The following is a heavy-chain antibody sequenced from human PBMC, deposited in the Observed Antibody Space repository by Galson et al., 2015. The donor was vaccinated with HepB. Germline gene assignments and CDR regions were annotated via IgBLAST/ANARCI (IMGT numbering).Heavy chain of an antibody. V-gene: IGHV5-51*03. CDR3: ARGNKLRSNWFDP. CDR1: GYSFTTYW. CDR2: IFPSDSDT. Sequence: QSGAEVKKPGDSLKISCKTSGYSFTTYWIGWVRQMPGKGLEWMGIIFPSDSDTRYSPSFQGQVTISVDRSISTAYLLWSSLKASDTAMYYCARGNKLRSNWFDPWGQGTLVTVSS. D-gene: IGHD4-17*01. J-gene: IGHJ5*02.